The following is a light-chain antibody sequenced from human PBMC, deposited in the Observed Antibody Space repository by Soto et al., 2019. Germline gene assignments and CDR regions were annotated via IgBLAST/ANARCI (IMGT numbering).Light chain of an antibody. CDR1: QSISSY. Sequence: DIQMTQSPSSLSASVGDRVTITCRASQSISSYLNWYQQKPGKAPKLLIYTASSLQSGVPSRFSGSGFGTDFTLTISALQPEDFATYYCQQSYSFPLYTSGQGTKLEIK. CDR3: QQSYSFPLYT. CDR2: TAS. J-gene: IGKJ2*01. V-gene: IGKV1-39*01.